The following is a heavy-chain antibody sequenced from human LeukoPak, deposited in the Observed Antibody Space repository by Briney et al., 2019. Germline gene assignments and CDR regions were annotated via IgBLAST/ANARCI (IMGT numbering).Heavy chain of an antibody. Sequence: GGSLRLSCAASGFTFSSYAMSWVRQAPGKGLEWVSAISGSGGSTYYADSVKGRFTISRDNSENTLYLQMNSLRAEDTAVYYCAKDIDPSPYSSSWNYWGQGTLVTVSS. D-gene: IGHD6-13*01. CDR3: AKDIDPSPYSSSWNY. CDR1: GFTFSSYA. J-gene: IGHJ4*02. CDR2: ISGSGGST. V-gene: IGHV3-23*01.